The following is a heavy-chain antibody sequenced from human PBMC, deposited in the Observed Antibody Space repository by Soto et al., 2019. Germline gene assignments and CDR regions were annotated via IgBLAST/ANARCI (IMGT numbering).Heavy chain of an antibody. J-gene: IGHJ4*02. CDR2: ISKSDYT. CDR3: AREDSIIIPDVSDF. V-gene: IGHV3-21*01. Sequence: PGGSLRLSCTVSGFAFNNYGINWVRQAPGKGLEWVSSISKSDYTYYSDSVKGRFAISRDNAKSSVSLQMNTLRVEDTAVYYCAREDSIIIPDVSDFWGQGTLVTVSS. CDR1: GFAFNNYG. D-gene: IGHD3-22*01.